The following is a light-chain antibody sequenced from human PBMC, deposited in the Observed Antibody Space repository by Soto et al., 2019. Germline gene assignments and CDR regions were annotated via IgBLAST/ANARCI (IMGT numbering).Light chain of an antibody. CDR2: DVS. Sequence: QAASVSGSPGQSITISCTGTSSDVGGYNYVSWYQQHPGKAPKLMIYDVSNRPSGVSNRFSGSKSGNTASLTISGLQAEDEADYYCSSYTSSSSYVFGTGTKVTVL. V-gene: IGLV2-14*01. J-gene: IGLJ1*01. CDR3: SSYTSSSSYV. CDR1: SSDVGGYNY.